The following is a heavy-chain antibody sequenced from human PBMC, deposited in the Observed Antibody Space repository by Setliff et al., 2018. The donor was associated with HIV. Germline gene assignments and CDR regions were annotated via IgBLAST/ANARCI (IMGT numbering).Heavy chain of an antibody. CDR1: GGSVSSGAYF. CDR3: ARSPGVDTNMAFDY. D-gene: IGHD5-18*01. Sequence: LSLTCTVSGGSVSSGAYFWSWIRQHPGKGLEWMGYMSKRGTYIINPSLESRMTMSVDTSKNQLYLRLKSVTAADTAVYYCARSPGVDTNMAFDYWGQGTLVTVSS. CDR2: MSKRGTY. J-gene: IGHJ4*02. V-gene: IGHV4-31*03.